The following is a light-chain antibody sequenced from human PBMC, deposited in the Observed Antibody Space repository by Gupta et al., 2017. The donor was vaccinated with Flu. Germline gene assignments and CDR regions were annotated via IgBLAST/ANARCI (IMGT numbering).Light chain of an antibody. Sequence: ATLSVSPGERATLSSRASQSVSSNLARYQQKPGQAPRLLIYGASTRGTGIPARFSGSGCGTEFTLTISSRQSEDFAVYYCQQYNNWPPLTFGGGTKVEIK. CDR1: QSVSSN. J-gene: IGKJ4*01. CDR3: QQYNNWPPLT. V-gene: IGKV3-15*01. CDR2: GAS.